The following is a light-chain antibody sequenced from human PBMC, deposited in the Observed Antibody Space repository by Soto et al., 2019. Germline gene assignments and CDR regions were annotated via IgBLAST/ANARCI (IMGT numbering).Light chain of an antibody. CDR2: DST. V-gene: IGKV3D-15*03. J-gene: IGKJ5*01. CDR3: QQYHSWTIT. Sequence: EIVLTQSPATLSVSPGERATLSCRASQSVGSDLAWYQQKPGQAPRLVIYDSTLRENGVPPRFTGSGAGPECTLTISNLQSEDVEVDDCQQYHSWTITFGPGTRLEIK. CDR1: QSVGSD.